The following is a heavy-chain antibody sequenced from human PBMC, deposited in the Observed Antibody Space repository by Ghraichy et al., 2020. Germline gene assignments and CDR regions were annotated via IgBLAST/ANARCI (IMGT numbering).Heavy chain of an antibody. D-gene: IGHD3-16*01. J-gene: IGHJ4*02. CDR1: GFTFSDYD. Sequence: GGSPRLSCAASGFTFSDYDMSWVRQAPGKRLEWVSGISDSDGDTYYADSVKGRLSISRDNSKNRLYLQMNSLRAEDTAVYYCAKVLRLKAQFFGYWGQGTLVTVSS. CDR3: AKVLRLKAQFFGY. CDR2: ISDSDGDT. V-gene: IGHV3-23*01.